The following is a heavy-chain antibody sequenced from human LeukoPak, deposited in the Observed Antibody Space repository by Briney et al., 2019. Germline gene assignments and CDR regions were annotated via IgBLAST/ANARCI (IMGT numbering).Heavy chain of an antibody. J-gene: IGHJ5*02. Sequence: SETLSLTCTVSGGSISSYYWSWIRQPPGKGLEWIGYIYYSGSTNYNPSLKSRFTISVDTSKNQFSLKLSSVTAADTAVYYCARDFLECSSTSCYHGLDPWGQGTLVTVSS. D-gene: IGHD2-2*01. CDR1: GGSISSYY. V-gene: IGHV4-59*01. CDR3: ARDFLECSSTSCYHGLDP. CDR2: IYYSGST.